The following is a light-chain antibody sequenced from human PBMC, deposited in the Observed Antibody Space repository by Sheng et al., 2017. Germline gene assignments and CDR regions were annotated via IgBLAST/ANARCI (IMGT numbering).Light chain of an antibody. V-gene: IGKV1-9*01. J-gene: IGKJ1*01. Sequence: IQMTQSPSTLSASVGDRVTITCRASQRVNWLAWFQHKPGKAPKLLIYAASTLQSGVPSRFSGSGSGTDFTLTISSLQPEDFATYYCQQLNSYPWTFGQGTKVEIK. CDR2: AAS. CDR3: QQLNSYPWT. CDR1: QRVNW.